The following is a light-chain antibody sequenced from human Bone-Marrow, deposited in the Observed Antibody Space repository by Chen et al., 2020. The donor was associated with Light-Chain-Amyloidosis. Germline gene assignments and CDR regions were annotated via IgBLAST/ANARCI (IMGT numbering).Light chain of an antibody. V-gene: IGLV1-47*02. CDR3: TAWDESLNGWV. J-gene: IGLJ3*02. CDR2: RNS. Sequence: QSVLTQPPAASASPGQRVTVSCSGSSSNIGTNSLYWYQQLPGAAPTVLIYRNSPRPSGVPARFSGSKSGTSGSLAISGLRSEDEGDYYCTAWDESLNGWVFGGGAKLTVL. CDR1: SSNIGTNS.